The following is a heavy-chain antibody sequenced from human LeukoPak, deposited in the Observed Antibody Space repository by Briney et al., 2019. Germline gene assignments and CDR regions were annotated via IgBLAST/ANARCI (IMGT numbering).Heavy chain of an antibody. Sequence: GGSLRLSCAASGFTFSSYGMHWVRQAPGKGLEWVAFIRYDGSNKYYADSVKGRFTISRDNSKNTLYLQVNSLRAEDTAVYYCAKAYSDYDTSGYRYYFDYWGQGTLVTVSS. CDR2: IRYDGSNK. CDR3: AKAYSDYDTSGYRYYFDY. D-gene: IGHD3-22*01. J-gene: IGHJ4*02. CDR1: GFTFSSYG. V-gene: IGHV3-30*02.